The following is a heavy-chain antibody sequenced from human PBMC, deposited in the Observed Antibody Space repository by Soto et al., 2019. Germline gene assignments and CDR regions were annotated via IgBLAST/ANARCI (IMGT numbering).Heavy chain of an antibody. CDR3: ARESEDLTSNFDY. Sequence: GGSLRLSCAASGFTFTRYSMNWVRQAPGKGLEWVSSISSTTNYIYYADSMKGRFTVSRDNAKSSVYLEMNSLSAEDTALYYCARESEDLTSNFDYWGQGTLVTVSS. CDR2: ISSTTNYI. J-gene: IGHJ4*02. V-gene: IGHV3-21*01. CDR1: GFTFTRYS.